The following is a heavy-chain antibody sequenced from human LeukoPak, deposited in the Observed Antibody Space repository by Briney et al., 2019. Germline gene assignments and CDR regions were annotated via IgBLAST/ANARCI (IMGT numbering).Heavy chain of an antibody. D-gene: IGHD1-7*01. CDR3: ARDLGGTTKNAFDI. V-gene: IGHV1-2*02. J-gene: IGHJ3*02. CDR1: AYRFTDYF. CDR2: LNSNNGAT. Sequence: ASVKVSCKASAYRFTDYFIHWVRQAPGQGLEWMGWLNSNNGATDYARKFQGRVTLTRDTSITTAYMELTSLSFDDTAVYYCARDLGGTTKNAFDIWGQGTMVTVSS.